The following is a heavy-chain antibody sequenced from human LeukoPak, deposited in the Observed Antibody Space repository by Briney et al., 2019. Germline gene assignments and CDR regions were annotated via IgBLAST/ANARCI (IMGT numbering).Heavy chain of an antibody. J-gene: IGHJ4*02. CDR2: IKQDGSQ. V-gene: IGHV3-7*01. CDR3: ARGPYYGDRLDYFGY. CDR1: GFTFSRHW. Sequence: PGGSLRLSCAASGFTFSRHWMGWVRQAPGKGLEWVANIKQDGSQYYVDSVKGRFIISRDNAKNSLSLQMNSLRVEDTAVYYCARGPYYGDRLDYFGYWGQGTLVTVSS. D-gene: IGHD4-17*01.